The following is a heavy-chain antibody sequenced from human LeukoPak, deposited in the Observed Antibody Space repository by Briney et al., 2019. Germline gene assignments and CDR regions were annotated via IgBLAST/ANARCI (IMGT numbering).Heavy chain of an antibody. CDR2: INPNSGGT. J-gene: IGHJ4*02. D-gene: IGHD1-26*01. CDR3: AREDIRVGFKNDY. V-gene: IGHV1-2*02. CDR1: GYTFSGYY. Sequence: ASVKVSCKASGYTFSGYYMHWLRQAPGQGPEWMGWINPNSGGTNYAQKFQGRVTMTRDTSISTAYMELSRLRSDDTAVYYCAREDIRVGFKNDYWGQGTLVTVSS.